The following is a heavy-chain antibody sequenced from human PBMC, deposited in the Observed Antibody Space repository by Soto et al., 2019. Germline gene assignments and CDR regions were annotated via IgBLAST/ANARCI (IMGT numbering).Heavy chain of an antibody. J-gene: IGHJ6*02. CDR3: AREGVAPYYYYGMDV. Sequence: QVQLEQSGAEVKKPGASVKVSCKASGYTFTRSGISWVRQAPGQGPEWMGWISSYNGDTNYAQTFQGRVTMTPDTSTSTAYMELRSLRSDDTAVYYCAREGVAPYYYYGMDVWGQGTPVTVSS. CDR1: GYTFTRSG. V-gene: IGHV1-18*01. CDR2: ISSYNGDT. D-gene: IGHD5-12*01.